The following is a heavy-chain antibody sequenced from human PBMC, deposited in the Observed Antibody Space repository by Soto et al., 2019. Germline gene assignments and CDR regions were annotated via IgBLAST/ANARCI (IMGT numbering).Heavy chain of an antibody. V-gene: IGHV3-23*01. CDR2: IGGSRGST. CDR3: AKEVDSSGWYDAFDI. J-gene: IGHJ3*02. CDR1: GFTFSSYA. Sequence: HPGGSLRLSCAASGFTFSSYAMSWVRQAPGKGLEWVSAIGGSRGSTYYADSVKGRFTISRDNSKNTLNLHMNSLRAEDTAIYYCAKEVDSSGWYDAFDIWGQGTMVTVS. D-gene: IGHD6-19*01.